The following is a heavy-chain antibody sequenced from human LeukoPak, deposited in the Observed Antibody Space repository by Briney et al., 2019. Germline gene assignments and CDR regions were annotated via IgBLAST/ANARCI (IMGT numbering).Heavy chain of an antibody. J-gene: IGHJ6*02. CDR3: SLAPSEYHYGMDV. V-gene: IGHV6-1*01. Sequence: SQTLSLICGICGDIDSRNWVRHSPSRGLGSLGRTYYRSKWYYEYAVSEKSRIHISPHTSKHQFSLQLTSVTPEDTAVYYCSLAPSEYHYGMDVWGQGTTVTVS. CDR2: TYYRSKWYY. CDR1: GDIDS.